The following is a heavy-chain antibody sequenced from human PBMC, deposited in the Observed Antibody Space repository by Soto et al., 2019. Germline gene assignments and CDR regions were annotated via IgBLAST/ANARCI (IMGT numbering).Heavy chain of an antibody. D-gene: IGHD3-10*01. CDR3: ARGMGPYYGSGSYTELYYCYY. CDR2: ISAYNGNT. Sequence: QVQLVQSGAEVKKHGASVKVSCKASGYTFTSYGISWVRQAPGQGLEWMGWISAYNGNTNYAQKLQGRVTMTTDTSTSTAYLELRSLRSDDTAVYYCARGMGPYYGSGSYTELYYCYYWGQGTLVTVAS. CDR1: GYTFTSYG. V-gene: IGHV1-18*04. J-gene: IGHJ4*02.